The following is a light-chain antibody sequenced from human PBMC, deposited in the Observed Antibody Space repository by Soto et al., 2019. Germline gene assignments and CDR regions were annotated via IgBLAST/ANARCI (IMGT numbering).Light chain of an antibody. CDR2: EVS. J-gene: IGKJ4*01. Sequence: DILLTQSPSTLSASVGDRVTISCRASQSINKWLAWYQHKPGKAPNLLIYEVSTLHSGVPSMFSGSGSGTEFTLTITSLRPDAFATYYCQQYDNYPRTVGGGTKV. CDR3: QQYDNYPRT. CDR1: QSINKW. V-gene: IGKV1-5*03.